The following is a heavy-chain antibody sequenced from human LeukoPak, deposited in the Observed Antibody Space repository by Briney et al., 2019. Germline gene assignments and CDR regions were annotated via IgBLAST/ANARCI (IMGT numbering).Heavy chain of an antibody. J-gene: IGHJ5*02. CDR1: GASTSDYF. CDR2: IYRGGTT. D-gene: IGHD7-27*01. V-gene: IGHV4-59*08. CDR3: ARHWLEPGVSNSFWFHP. Sequence: PSETLSLTCSVSGASTSDYFWSRIRQSPGKGLEWIGYIYRGGTTNYNPSLKGRVFLSLDTCKNDVSLTLRSVTAADTAVYYCARHWLEPGVSNSFWFHPWGQGTLVTVSS.